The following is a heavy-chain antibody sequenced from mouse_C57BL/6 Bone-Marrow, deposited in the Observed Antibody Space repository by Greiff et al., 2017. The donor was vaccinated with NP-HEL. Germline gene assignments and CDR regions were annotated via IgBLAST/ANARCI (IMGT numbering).Heavy chain of an antibody. J-gene: IGHJ3*01. CDR1: GYSITSGYD. CDR2: ISYSGST. CDR3: ARDDYDLPFAY. D-gene: IGHD2-4*01. V-gene: IGHV3-1*01. Sequence: DVKLQESGPGMVKPSQSLSLTCTVTGYSITSGYDWHWIRHFPGNKLEWMGYISYSGSTNYNPSLKSRISITHDTSKNHFFLKLNSVTTEDTATYYCARDDYDLPFAYWGQGTLVTVSA.